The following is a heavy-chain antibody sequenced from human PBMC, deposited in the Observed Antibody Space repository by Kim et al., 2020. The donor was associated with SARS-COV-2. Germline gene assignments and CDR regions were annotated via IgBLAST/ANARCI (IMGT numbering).Heavy chain of an antibody. Sequence: KVSCKGSGYKFSSYWIGWVRQRPGKGLDWMGIVYPGDSDTRYSPSFQGLVTISADTSISTAYLQWNGVKVSDTAIYYCVRQEWRAFDIFTGYDDYFDFWGQGTLVTVSS. CDR2: VYPGDSDT. V-gene: IGHV5-51*01. CDR3: VRQEWRAFDIFTGYDDYFDF. D-gene: IGHD3-9*01. J-gene: IGHJ4*02. CDR1: GYKFSSYW.